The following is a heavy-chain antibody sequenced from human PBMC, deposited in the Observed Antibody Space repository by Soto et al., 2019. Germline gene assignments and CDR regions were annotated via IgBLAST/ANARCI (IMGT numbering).Heavy chain of an antibody. D-gene: IGHD2-8*02. V-gene: IGHV4-31*03. CDR2: IYYSGNT. J-gene: IGHJ6*02. CDR1: GGSISSGGYY. Sequence: QVQLQESGPGLVKPSQTLSLTCTVSGGSISSGGYYWSWIRQHPGKGLEWIGYIYYSGNTYYNPSLKSRVTISVDTSKNQFSLKLSSVTAADTAVYYCARDTGGDYYYYGMDVWGQGTTVTVSS. CDR3: ARDTGGDYYYYGMDV.